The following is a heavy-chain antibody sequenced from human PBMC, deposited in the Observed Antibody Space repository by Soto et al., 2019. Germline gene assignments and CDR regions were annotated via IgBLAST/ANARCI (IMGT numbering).Heavy chain of an antibody. CDR3: ARGRGSTGYLGREHYFDY. CDR2: IDIGGNT. D-gene: IGHD2-2*01. CDR1: GFSVTNNY. J-gene: IGHJ4*02. V-gene: IGHV3-66*01. Sequence: EVQVVESGGGLVQPGGSLRLSCAASGFSVTNNYMNWVRQAPGKGLEWVSIIDIGGNTYYADSVKDRFTISRDNSRNTLYLHMDGQRAEDTAVYYCARGRGSTGYLGREHYFDYWGQGTLVTVSP.